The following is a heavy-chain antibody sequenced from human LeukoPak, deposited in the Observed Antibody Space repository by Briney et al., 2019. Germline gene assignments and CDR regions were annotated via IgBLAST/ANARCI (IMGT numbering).Heavy chain of an antibody. CDR3: ARATYGSEFDP. D-gene: IGHD3-10*01. CDR2: INPNSGGT. V-gene: IGHV1-2*06. CDR1: GYTFTGYF. Sequence: GASVKVSCRASGYTFTGYFMHWVRQAPGQGLEWMGRINPNSGGTNYAQKFQGRVTMTGDTSISTAYMELSSLTSDDTAVYYCARATYGSEFDPWGQGTLVTVSS. J-gene: IGHJ5*02.